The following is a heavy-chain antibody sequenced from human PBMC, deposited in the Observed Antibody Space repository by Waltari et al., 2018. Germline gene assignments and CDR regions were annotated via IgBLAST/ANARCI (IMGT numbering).Heavy chain of an antibody. CDR1: GYTFPSYD. CDR2: MNPNSGNT. V-gene: IGHV1-8*03. D-gene: IGHD6-13*01. CDR3: ARLSSSWYYYYYGMDV. J-gene: IGHJ6*02. Sequence: QVQLVQSGAEVKKPGASVKVSCKASGYTFPSYDINWVRQATGQGLEWMGWMNPNSGNTGYAQKFQGRVTITRNTSRSTAYMELSSLRSEDTAVYYCARLSSSWYYYYYGMDVWGQGTTVTVSS.